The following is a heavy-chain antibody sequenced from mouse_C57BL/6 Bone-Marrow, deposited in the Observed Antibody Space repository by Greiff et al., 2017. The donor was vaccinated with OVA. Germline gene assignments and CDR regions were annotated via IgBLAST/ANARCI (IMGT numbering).Heavy chain of an antibody. Sequence: EVQLQQSEGGLVQPGSSMKLSCTASGFTFSDYYMAWVRQVPEKGLEWVANINYDGSSTYYLDSLKSRFIISRDNAKNILYLQMSSLKSEDTATYYCARDEAWFAYWGQGTLVTVSA. CDR1: GFTFSDYY. J-gene: IGHJ3*01. CDR3: ARDEAWFAY. V-gene: IGHV5-16*01. CDR2: INYDGSST.